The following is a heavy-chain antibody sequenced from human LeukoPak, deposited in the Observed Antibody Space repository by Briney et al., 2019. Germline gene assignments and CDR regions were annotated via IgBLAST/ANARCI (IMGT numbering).Heavy chain of an antibody. Sequence: SQTLSLTCAISGDSVSSNSAAWNWIRQSPSRGLEWLGRTYYRSKWFSAYAVSVKSRIIINPDTSKNRFSLQLNSETPEDTAVYYCARGPAVLDPWGQGTLVTVSS. V-gene: IGHV6-1*01. CDR3: ARGPAVLDP. D-gene: IGHD2-2*01. J-gene: IGHJ5*02. CDR1: GDSVSSNSAA. CDR2: TYYRSKWFS.